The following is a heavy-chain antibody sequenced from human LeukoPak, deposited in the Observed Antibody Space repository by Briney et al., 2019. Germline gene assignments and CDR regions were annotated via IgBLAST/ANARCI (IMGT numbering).Heavy chain of an antibody. V-gene: IGHV3-7*01. J-gene: IGHJ4*02. CDR2: IKQDGSEK. D-gene: IGHD3-22*01. CDR1: GFTFSSYW. CDR3: ARDYYDSIGLVDY. Sequence: GSLSLSCAASGFTFSSYWMSWVRQAPGKGLEWVANIKQDGSEKYYVDSVKGRFTISRDNAKNSLYLQMNSLRAEDTAVYYCARDYYDSIGLVDYWGQGTLVTVSS.